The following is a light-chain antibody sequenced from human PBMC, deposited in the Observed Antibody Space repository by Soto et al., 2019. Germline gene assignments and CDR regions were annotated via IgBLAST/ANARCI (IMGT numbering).Light chain of an antibody. CDR3: CSSAPESTYV. CDR1: SDDVGAYNS. V-gene: IGLV2-23*01. CDR2: KGT. Sequence: QSALAQPASVSGSPGQSITISCTGTSDDVGAYNSVSWYQQLPHKAPQVILYKGTQRPSGVSSRFSGSTSGNAASLTISGLQADDEADSFCCSSAPESTYVFGTGTKLTGL. J-gene: IGLJ1*01.